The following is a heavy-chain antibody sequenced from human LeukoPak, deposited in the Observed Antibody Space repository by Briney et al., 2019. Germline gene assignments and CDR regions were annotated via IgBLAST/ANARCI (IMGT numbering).Heavy chain of an antibody. Sequence: GRSLRLSCAASGFTFSSYAMHWVRQAPGKGLEWVAVISYDGSNKYYADSVKGRFTISRDNSKNTLYLQMSSLRAEDTAVYYCARDSHYYDSSGFGSVFQHWGQGTLVTVSS. CDR1: GFTFSSYA. J-gene: IGHJ1*01. CDR2: ISYDGSNK. CDR3: ARDSHYYDSSGFGSVFQH. V-gene: IGHV3-30-3*01. D-gene: IGHD3-22*01.